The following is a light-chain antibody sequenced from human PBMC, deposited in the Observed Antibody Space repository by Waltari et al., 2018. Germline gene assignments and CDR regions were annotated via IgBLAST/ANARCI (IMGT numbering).Light chain of an antibody. CDR3: ELYDSSPPGYT. J-gene: IGKJ2*01. CDR1: QTVRCSY. CDR2: GAS. V-gene: IGKV3-20*01. Sequence: EIVLTQSPGTLSLSPGERATLSCRASQTVRCSYIAWYQQRPGQAPRLLIHGASSRATGIPDRFSGSGSGTDFTLTISGLEPDDFAVYFCELYDSSPPGYTFGQGTKLEI.